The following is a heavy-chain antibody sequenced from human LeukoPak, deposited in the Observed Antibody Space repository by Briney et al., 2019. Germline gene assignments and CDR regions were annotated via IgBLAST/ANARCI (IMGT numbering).Heavy chain of an antibody. CDR2: IWYDGSNE. CDR1: GFTFSIYG. CDR3: AKSQSRLRFLEWLLFSNWFDP. J-gene: IGHJ5*02. D-gene: IGHD3-3*01. V-gene: IGHV3-33*06. Sequence: GGSLRLSCAASGFTFSIYGMHWVRQAPGKGLEWVAVIWYDGSNEYYADSVKGRFTISRDNSKNTLYLQMNSLRAEDTAVYYCAKSQSRLRFLEWLLFSNWFDPWGQGTLVTVSS.